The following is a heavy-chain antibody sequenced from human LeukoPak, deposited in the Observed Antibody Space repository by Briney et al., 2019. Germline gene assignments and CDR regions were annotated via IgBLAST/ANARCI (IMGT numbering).Heavy chain of an antibody. CDR3: ARATVLLWFGERYYFDY. CDR2: ISSSSSYI. V-gene: IGHV3-21*01. D-gene: IGHD3-10*01. J-gene: IGHJ4*02. Sequence: PGGSLRLSCAASGFTFRSYSMNWVRQAPGKGLEWVSSISSSSSYIYYADSVKGRFTISRDNAKNSLYLQMNSLRAEDTAVYYCARATVLLWFGERYYFDYWGQGTLVTVSS. CDR1: GFTFRSYS.